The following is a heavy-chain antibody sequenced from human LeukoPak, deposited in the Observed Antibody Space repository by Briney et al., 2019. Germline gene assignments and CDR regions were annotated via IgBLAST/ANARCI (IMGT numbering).Heavy chain of an antibody. J-gene: IGHJ3*02. V-gene: IGHV1-46*01. CDR2: INPSGGST. CDR3: ARDDGHYDFWSGNTHDAFDI. Sequence: ASVKVSCKASGYTFTTYYMHWVRQAPGQGLEWMGIINPSGGSTGYAQKFQGRVTMTRDTSTSTVYMELSSLGSEDTAVYYCARDDGHYDFWSGNTHDAFDIWGQGTMVTVSS. CDR1: GYTFTTYY. D-gene: IGHD3-3*01.